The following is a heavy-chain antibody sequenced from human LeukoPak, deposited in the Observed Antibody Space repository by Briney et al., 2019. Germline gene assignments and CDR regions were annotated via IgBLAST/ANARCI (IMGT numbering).Heavy chain of an antibody. CDR3: ARDKVGLGSGYYTDPIDY. Sequence: GGSLRLSCAASGFTFSSYGMSWVRQAPGKGLEWVSAISGSGGSTYYADSVKGRFTISRDNSKNTLYLQMNSLRAEDTAVYYCARDKVGLGSGYYTDPIDYWGQGTLVTVSS. D-gene: IGHD3-3*01. CDR1: GFTFSSYG. J-gene: IGHJ4*02. CDR2: ISGSGGST. V-gene: IGHV3-23*01.